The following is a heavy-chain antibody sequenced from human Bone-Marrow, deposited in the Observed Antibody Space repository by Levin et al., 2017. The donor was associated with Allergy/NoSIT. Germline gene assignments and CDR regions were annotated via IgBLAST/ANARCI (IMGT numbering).Heavy chain of an antibody. J-gene: IGHJ6*03. CDR1: DGALSSEYYY. CDR2: IYYSGST. D-gene: IGHD3-10*01. V-gene: IGHV4-30-4*01. CDR3: ARLRPDSYYYYYMDV. Sequence: SCTVSDGALSSEYYYWSWIRQPPGKGLEWIGNIYYSGSTEYNSSLKSRVTIRIDTPKNQFSLKLSSVTVADAAVYYCARLRPDSYYYYYMDVWGKGTTVTVSS.